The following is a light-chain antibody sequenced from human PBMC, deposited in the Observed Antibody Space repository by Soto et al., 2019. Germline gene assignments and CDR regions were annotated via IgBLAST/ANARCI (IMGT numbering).Light chain of an antibody. Sequence: QSALAQPPSVSGAPGQRVTISCTGGASNIGANYDVHWYQQLPGTAPKLLIYGTSNRPSGXXXXXXXXXXXXXXSLAITGLQAEDEAHYFCQSYDFTLGAFWVFGGGTKVTVL. V-gene: IGLV1-40*01. CDR3: QSYDFTLGAFWV. CDR2: GTS. CDR1: ASNIGANYD. J-gene: IGLJ3*02.